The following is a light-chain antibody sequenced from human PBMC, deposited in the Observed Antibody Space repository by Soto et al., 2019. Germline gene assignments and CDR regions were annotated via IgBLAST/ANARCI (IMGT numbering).Light chain of an antibody. J-gene: IGKJ2*01. Sequence: EIVLTQSPGTLSLSPGDGATLSCRASQSVSSNYLAWYQQKPGQAPRLLIYDSSSRATGIPDRFSGSGSGTDFTLTISRLDPEDFAVYYCQQYGSSLQTFGQGTRLEIK. CDR3: QQYGSSLQT. CDR1: QSVSSNY. CDR2: DSS. V-gene: IGKV3-20*01.